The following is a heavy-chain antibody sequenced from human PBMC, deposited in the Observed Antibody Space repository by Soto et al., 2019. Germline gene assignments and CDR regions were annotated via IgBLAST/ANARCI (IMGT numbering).Heavy chain of an antibody. V-gene: IGHV4-30-2*01. CDR1: GGSISSGCYS. CDR3: ARVAVRGVIIFWFDP. J-gene: IGHJ5*02. D-gene: IGHD3-10*01. CDR2: IYHSGST. Sequence: SETLSLARAIPGGSISSGCYSWILILQPPRKGLEWIGYIYHSGSTYYNPSLKSRVTISVDRSKNQFSLKLSSVTAADTAVYYCARVAVRGVIIFWFDPWGQGTLVTVSS.